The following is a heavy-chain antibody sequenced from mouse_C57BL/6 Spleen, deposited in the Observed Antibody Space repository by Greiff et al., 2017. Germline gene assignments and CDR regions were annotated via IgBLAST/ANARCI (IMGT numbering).Heavy chain of an antibody. D-gene: IGHD4-1*01. CDR1: GYAFTNYL. CDR2: INPGSGGS. CDR3: ARKGTNWGDY. J-gene: IGHJ2*01. V-gene: IGHV1-54*01. Sequence: QVQLQQSGAELVRPGTSVKVSCKASGYAFTNYLIEWVKQRPGQGLEWIGVINPGSGGSNYNEKFKGKATLTADKSSSTAYMQLSSLTSEDSAVYFCARKGTNWGDYWGQGTTLTVSS.